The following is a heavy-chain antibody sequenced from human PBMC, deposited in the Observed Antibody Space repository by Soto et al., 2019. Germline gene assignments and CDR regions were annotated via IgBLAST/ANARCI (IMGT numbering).Heavy chain of an antibody. CDR1: GYTFTHYY. J-gene: IGHJ4*02. D-gene: IGHD5-18*01. CDR2: INPNGGIT. CDR3: ATSVNSAMAFDY. Sequence: ASVKVSCKASGYTFTHYYIHWVRQAPGQGLEWMGIINPNGGITTYAQKFRAGFTMTRDTSTSTVYLELSSLRSEDSAIYYCATSVNSAMAFDYWGQGTLVTVSS. V-gene: IGHV1-46*01.